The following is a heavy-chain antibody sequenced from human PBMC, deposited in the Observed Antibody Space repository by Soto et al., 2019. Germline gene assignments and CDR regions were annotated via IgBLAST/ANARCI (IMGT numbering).Heavy chain of an antibody. CDR2: IIVGSGNT. Sequence: QVQLVQSGAEVKTPGASVTVSCKASENRFTSQTIHWVRQAPGQRLEWMGWIIVGSGNTKYSQNFQGRLTITRDTSATTVYMDLSSLRAEDTAVYYCARLGFCGGDSCYSLDIWGQGTMVLVSS. V-gene: IGHV1-3*01. CDR1: ENRFTSQT. J-gene: IGHJ3*02. D-gene: IGHD2-15*01. CDR3: ARLGFCGGDSCYSLDI.